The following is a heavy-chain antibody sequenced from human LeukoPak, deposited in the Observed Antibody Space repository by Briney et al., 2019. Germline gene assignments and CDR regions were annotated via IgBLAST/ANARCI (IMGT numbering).Heavy chain of an antibody. CDR3: ARGQQLWAGFDY. D-gene: IGHD5-18*01. CDR2: ISSSGSTI. V-gene: IGHV3-48*03. CDR1: GLTFSSYE. J-gene: IGHJ4*02. Sequence: GGSLRLSCAASGLTFSSYEMNWVRQAPGKGLEWVSYISSSGSTIYYADSVKGRFTISRDNAKNSLYLQMNSLRAEDTAVYYCARGQQLWAGFDYWGQGTLVTVSS.